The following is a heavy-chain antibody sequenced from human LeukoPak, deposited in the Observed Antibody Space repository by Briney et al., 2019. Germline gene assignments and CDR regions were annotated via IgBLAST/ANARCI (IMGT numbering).Heavy chain of an antibody. CDR1: GFTFRNFA. V-gene: IGHV3-30-3*02. Sequence: GRSLRLSCVASGFTFRNFALHWVRQTPGKGLEWVAVISTDGNKQWYADSVKGRFTISRDNSKNVVYLQLNNLKSEDTAVFYCAKTMGGYQYAFDYWGQGTLVTVSS. J-gene: IGHJ4*02. D-gene: IGHD5-18*01. CDR2: ISTDGNKQ. CDR3: AKTMGGYQYAFDY.